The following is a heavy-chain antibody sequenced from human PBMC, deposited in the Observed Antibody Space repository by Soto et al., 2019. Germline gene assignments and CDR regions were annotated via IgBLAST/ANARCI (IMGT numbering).Heavy chain of an antibody. Sequence: QVRLVQSGAEVKKPGASLKVSCKASGYTFTNYYMHWVRQAPGQGLDRMGIINPSGGSTHYFLKFQGSDTITRNTPTRTVYLELSSLQSQDTAVYYCARGSWDTVPDYWGQGTQVIVYS. V-gene: IGHV1-46*03. CDR2: INPSGGST. CDR1: GYTFTNYY. CDR3: ARGSWDTVPDY. D-gene: IGHD5-18*01. J-gene: IGHJ4*02.